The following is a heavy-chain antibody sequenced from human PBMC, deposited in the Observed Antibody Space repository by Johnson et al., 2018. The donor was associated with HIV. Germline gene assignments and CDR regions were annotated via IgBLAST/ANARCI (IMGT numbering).Heavy chain of an antibody. V-gene: IGHV3-66*01. CDR3: ARGLDAAGDAFDI. Sequence: VQLVESGGGVVQPGRSLRLSCAASGFTFSSYGMAWVRQAPGKGLEWVSVIFSGGSTYYAGFVKGRFTISRDNSKNTLYLQMNSLRAEDTAVYYCARGLDAAGDAFDIWGQGTMVTVSS. CDR2: IFSGGST. J-gene: IGHJ3*02. CDR1: GFTFSSYG. D-gene: IGHD3-9*01.